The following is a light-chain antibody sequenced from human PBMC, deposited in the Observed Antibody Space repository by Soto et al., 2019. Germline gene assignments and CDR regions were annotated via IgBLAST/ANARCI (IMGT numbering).Light chain of an antibody. CDR3: QQYHNWPPQYT. CDR2: GAS. CDR1: QTVASN. J-gene: IGKJ2*01. V-gene: IGKV3-15*01. Sequence: EIVMTQSPATLSVSPGERATLSCRASQTVASNLAWYQQKPGQAPRLLIHGASSRATGVPARFSCSGSGTEFTLTISSLQSEVFAVYYCQQYHNWPPQYTFGQGTKLQIK.